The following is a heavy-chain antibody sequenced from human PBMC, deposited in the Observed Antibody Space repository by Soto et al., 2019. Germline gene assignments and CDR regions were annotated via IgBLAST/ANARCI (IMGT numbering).Heavy chain of an antibody. V-gene: IGHV3-9*01. CDR3: AKDMKWGGMTTIHYFDS. CDR1: GFTVDDYA. Sequence: EVQLVESGGGLVQPGRSLRLSCAASGFTVDDYAMHWVRQAPGKGLEWVSGISWNSETIDYADSVKGRFTISRDNAKSSLFLQMNSLRPHDTALYYCAKDMKWGGMTTIHYFDSWGQGTLVTVS. CDR2: ISWNSETI. J-gene: IGHJ4*02. D-gene: IGHD4-17*01.